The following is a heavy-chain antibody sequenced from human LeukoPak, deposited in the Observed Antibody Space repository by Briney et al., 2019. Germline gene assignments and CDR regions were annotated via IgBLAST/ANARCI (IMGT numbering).Heavy chain of an antibody. CDR3: AGGGAAGIGWFDP. Sequence: ASVTVSCKASGYTFTSYYMHWVRQAPGQGLEWMGIINPSGGSTSYAQKFQGRVTMTRDTSTSTVYMELSSLRSEDTAVYYCAGGGAAGIGWFDPWGQGTLVTVSS. CDR1: GYTFTSYY. D-gene: IGHD6-13*01. V-gene: IGHV1-46*01. CDR2: INPSGGST. J-gene: IGHJ5*02.